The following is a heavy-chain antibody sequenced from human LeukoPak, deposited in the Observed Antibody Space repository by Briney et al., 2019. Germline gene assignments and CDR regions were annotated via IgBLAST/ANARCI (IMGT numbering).Heavy chain of an antibody. D-gene: IGHD2-2*01. Sequence: SETLSLTCTVSGGSISSYYWSWIRQPPGKGLEWIGYIYYSGSTNYNPSLKSRVTISVDTSKNQFSLKLSSVTAADTAVYYCARDCSSTSCYGGFDYWGQGTLVTVSS. CDR1: GGSISSYY. CDR2: IYYSGST. J-gene: IGHJ4*02. CDR3: ARDCSSTSCYGGFDY. V-gene: IGHV4-59*01.